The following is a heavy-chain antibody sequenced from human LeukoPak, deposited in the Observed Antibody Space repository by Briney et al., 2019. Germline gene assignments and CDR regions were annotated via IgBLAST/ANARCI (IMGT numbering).Heavy chain of an antibody. CDR3: ATVLRYSDAFDI. Sequence: GGSLRLSCAASGFTFSSYSMNWVRQAPGKGLEWVSSISSSSSYIYYADSAKGRFTISRDNAKNSLYLQMNSLRAEDTAVYYCATVLRYSDAFDIWGQGTMVTVSS. CDR1: GFTFSSYS. V-gene: IGHV3-21*01. D-gene: IGHD3-9*01. J-gene: IGHJ3*02. CDR2: ISSSSSYI.